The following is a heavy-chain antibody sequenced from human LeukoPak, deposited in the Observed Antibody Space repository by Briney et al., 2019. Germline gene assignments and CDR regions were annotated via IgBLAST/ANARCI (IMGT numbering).Heavy chain of an antibody. V-gene: IGHV3-7*01. CDR1: GFPFSDSW. Sequence: GGSLRLSCAASGFPFSDSWMDWVRQAPGKGREWVANIKQDGSEKHYADSVKGRFTISRDNAKNSLFLQMNGLRAEDTAVYYCSRRLDYWGQGALVTVSS. CDR3: SRRLDY. CDR2: IKQDGSEK. J-gene: IGHJ4*02.